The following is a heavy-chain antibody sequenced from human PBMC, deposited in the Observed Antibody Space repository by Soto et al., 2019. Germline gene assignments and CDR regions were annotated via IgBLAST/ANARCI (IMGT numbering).Heavy chain of an antibody. Sequence: QVQLVQSGAEVKKPGASVKVSCKASGYTFTSYGISWVRQAPGQGLEWMGWISAYNGNTNYAQKLQGRVTMTTDTTTSTAYMELRSLRSDDTAVYYCARDIPPGGSYYYDGMDVWGQGTTVTVSS. CDR1: GYTFTSYG. V-gene: IGHV1-18*04. CDR3: ARDIPPGGSYYYDGMDV. J-gene: IGHJ6*02. D-gene: IGHD2-2*02. CDR2: ISAYNGNT.